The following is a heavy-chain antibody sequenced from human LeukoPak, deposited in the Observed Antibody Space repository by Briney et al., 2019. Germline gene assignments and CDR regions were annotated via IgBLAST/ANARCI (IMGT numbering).Heavy chain of an antibody. J-gene: IGHJ4*02. CDR3: ARAPPRDYGSGSCIRGVDY. D-gene: IGHD3-10*01. Sequence: PSETLSLTCAAYGGSFSGYYWSWIRQPPGKGLEWIGEINHSGSTNYNPSLKSRVTISVDTSKNQFSLKLSSVTAADTAVYYCARAPPRDYGSGSCIRGVDYWGQGTLVTVSS. CDR2: INHSGST. CDR1: GGSFSGYY. V-gene: IGHV4-34*01.